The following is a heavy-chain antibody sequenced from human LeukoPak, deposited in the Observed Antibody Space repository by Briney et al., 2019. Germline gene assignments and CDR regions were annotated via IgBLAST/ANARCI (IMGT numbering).Heavy chain of an antibody. CDR3: ARAEGYDSEGTFDY. CDR1: GYTFTGYY. J-gene: IGHJ4*02. D-gene: IGHD5-12*01. V-gene: IGHV1-2*04. Sequence: ASVKVSCKASGYTFTGYYMHWVRQAPGQGLEWMGLINPNSGGTNYAQKFQGWVTMTRDTSISTAYMELSRVRSDDTAVYYCARAEGYDSEGTFDYWGQGTLVTVSS. CDR2: INPNSGGT.